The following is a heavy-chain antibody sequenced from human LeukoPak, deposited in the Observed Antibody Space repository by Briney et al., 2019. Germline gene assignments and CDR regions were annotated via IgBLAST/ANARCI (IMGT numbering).Heavy chain of an antibody. Sequence: ASVKVSCKASGYTFAGYYMHWVRQAPGQGLEWMGWINPNSGGTNYAQKFQGRVTMTRDTSISAAYMELSRLRSDDTAVYYCARDGAQWLHYFDYWGQGTLVTVSS. J-gene: IGHJ4*02. CDR3: ARDGAQWLHYFDY. CDR1: GYTFAGYY. D-gene: IGHD6-19*01. CDR2: INPNSGGT. V-gene: IGHV1-2*02.